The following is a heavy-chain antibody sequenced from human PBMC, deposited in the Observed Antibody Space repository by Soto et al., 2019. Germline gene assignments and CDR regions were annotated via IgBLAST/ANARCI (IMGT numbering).Heavy chain of an antibody. CDR1: GFTVSSNY. CDR2: IYSGGST. CDR3: ARAGGYNWNHVKTRLDMDA. J-gene: IGHJ6*03. D-gene: IGHD1-20*01. V-gene: IGHV3-53*04. Sequence: GGSLRLSCAASGFTVSSNYMSWVRQAPGKGLEWVSVIYSGGSTYYTDSVKGRFTISRHNSKNTLYRQMNSLRAEDTAVYYCARAGGYNWNHVKTRLDMDAWGKGTTVTVSS.